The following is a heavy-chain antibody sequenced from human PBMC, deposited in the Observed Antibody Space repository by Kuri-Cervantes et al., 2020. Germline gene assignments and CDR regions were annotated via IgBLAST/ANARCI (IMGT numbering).Heavy chain of an antibody. V-gene: IGHV1-69*05. J-gene: IGHJ4*02. D-gene: IGHD3-10*01. CDR2: IIPMFDTA. CDR3: ARVNYYGSGSYYNDIGCFDY. Sequence: SVKVSCKASGGTFINYAISWVRQAPGQGLEWMGGIIPMFDTANYAQRFQGRVTVTTDESTSTAYMELSSLRSEDTAVYYCARVNYYGSGSYYNDIGCFDYWGQGTLVTVSS. CDR1: GGTFINYA.